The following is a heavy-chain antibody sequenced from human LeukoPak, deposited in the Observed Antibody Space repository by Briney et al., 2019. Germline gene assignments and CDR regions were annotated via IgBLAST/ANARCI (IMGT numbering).Heavy chain of an antibody. CDR2: IYYSGST. D-gene: IGHD3-22*01. CDR3: ARRRYYDSSGSPGWAFDI. J-gene: IGHJ3*02. V-gene: IGHV4-39*01. CDR1: GGSISSSSYY. Sequence: PETLSLTCTVSGGSISSSSYYWGWIRQPPGKGLEWIGSIYYSGSTYYNPSLKSRVTISVDTSKNQFSLKLSSVTAADTAVYYCARRRYYDSSGSPGWAFDIWGQGTMVTVSS.